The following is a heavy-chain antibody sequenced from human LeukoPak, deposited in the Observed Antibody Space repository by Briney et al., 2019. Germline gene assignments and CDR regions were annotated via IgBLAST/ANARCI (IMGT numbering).Heavy chain of an antibody. V-gene: IGHV1-24*01. CDR2: FDPEDGET. CDR1: GYTLTELS. J-gene: IGHJ4*02. CDR3: ATGVLLWFGGTPGNDY. D-gene: IGHD3-10*01. Sequence: GASVKVSCKVSGYTLTELSMHWVRQAPGKGLEWMGGFDPEDGETIYAQKFQGRVTMTEDTSTDTAYMELSSLRSEDTAVYYCATGVLLWFGGTPGNDYWDQGTLVTVSS.